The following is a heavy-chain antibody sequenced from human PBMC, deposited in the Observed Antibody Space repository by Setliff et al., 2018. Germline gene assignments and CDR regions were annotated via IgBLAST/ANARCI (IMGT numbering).Heavy chain of an antibody. Sequence: PSETLSLTCIVSVDSLISGHYYWSWVRQPPGKGLEWIGRIYYTGTTYYNPSLKSRITMSVDTSKKQFSLSLSSVTAADTAIYYCARVYGDETIGIWGQGKLVTVSS. CDR3: ARVYGDETIGI. CDR2: IYYTGTT. V-gene: IGHV4-61*01. J-gene: IGHJ4*03. D-gene: IGHD2-21*02. CDR1: VDSLISGHYY.